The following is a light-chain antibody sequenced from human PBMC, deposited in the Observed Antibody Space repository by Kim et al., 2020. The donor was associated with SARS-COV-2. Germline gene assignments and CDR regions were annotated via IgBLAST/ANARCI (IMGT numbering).Light chain of an antibody. CDR2: KAS. V-gene: IGKV1-5*03. CDR1: QSVSNW. Sequence: SVGDKVTITCRASQSVSNWLAWYQQKPGKAPNLLIYKASSLDSGVPSRFSGSGSGTEFTLTINSLQPDDFATYYCQQYSSYPPRTFGQGTKVDIK. J-gene: IGKJ1*01. CDR3: QQYSSYPPRT.